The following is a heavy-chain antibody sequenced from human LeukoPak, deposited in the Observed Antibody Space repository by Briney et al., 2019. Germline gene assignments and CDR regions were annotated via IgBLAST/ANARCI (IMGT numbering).Heavy chain of an antibody. CDR2: IYPGDSDT. D-gene: IGHD4-17*01. CDR1: GYSFTSYW. V-gene: IGHV5-51*01. Sequence: GESLKISCKGSGYSFTSYWIGWVRQMPGKGLEWMGIIYPGDSDTRYSPSFQGQVTISAGKSISTAYLQWSSLKASDTAMYYCARIGDYVSYYYGMDVWGQGTTVTVSS. J-gene: IGHJ6*02. CDR3: ARIGDYVSYYYGMDV.